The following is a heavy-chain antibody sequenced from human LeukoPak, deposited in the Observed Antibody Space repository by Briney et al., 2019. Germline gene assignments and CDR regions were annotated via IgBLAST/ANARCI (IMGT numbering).Heavy chain of an antibody. CDR1: GFTFSSYG. J-gene: IGHJ6*02. CDR3: ARDYGRSRDYGMDV. CDR2: INSDGSST. V-gene: IGHV3-74*01. D-gene: IGHD3-10*01. Sequence: GGSLRLSCAASGFTFSSYGMHWVRQAPGKGLVWVSRINSDGSSTTYADSVKGRFTISRDNAKNTLYLQMNSLRAEDTAVYYCARDYGRSRDYGMDVWGQGTTVTVSS.